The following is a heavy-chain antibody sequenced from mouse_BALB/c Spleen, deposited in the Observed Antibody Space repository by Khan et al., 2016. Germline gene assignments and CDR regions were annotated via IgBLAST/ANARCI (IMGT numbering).Heavy chain of an antibody. CDR2: ILPGSGCT. CDR1: GYTFSSYW. D-gene: IGHD1-1*01. CDR3: ARGLLNYAMDY. Sequence: QVQLQQPGAELMKPGASVKISCKATGYTFSSYWIEWVKQRPGHGLEWIGEILPGSGCTNYNEKFKGKATFTADTSSNTAYMQLSSLTSEDSAVYYCARGLLNYAMDYWGQGTSVTVSS. J-gene: IGHJ4*01. V-gene: IGHV1-9*01.